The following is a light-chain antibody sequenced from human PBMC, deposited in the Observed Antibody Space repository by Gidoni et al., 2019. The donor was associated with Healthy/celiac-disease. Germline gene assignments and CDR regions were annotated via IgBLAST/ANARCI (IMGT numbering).Light chain of an antibody. CDR3: SSYTSSSTLV. Sequence: QSALTQPASVSGSPGPSITISCTGPSSDVGGYNYVSWYQQPPGKAPKLMIYDVSNRPPGVSNRFSGSKSGNTASLTISGLQAEDEADYYCSSYTSSSTLVFGGGTKLTVL. CDR2: DVS. J-gene: IGLJ3*02. CDR1: SSDVGGYNY. V-gene: IGLV2-14*01.